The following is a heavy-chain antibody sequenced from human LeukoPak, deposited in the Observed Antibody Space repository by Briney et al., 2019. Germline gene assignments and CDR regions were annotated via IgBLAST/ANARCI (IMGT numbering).Heavy chain of an antibody. CDR1: GYTFTGYH. J-gene: IGHJ4*02. V-gene: IGHV1-2*06. CDR3: ARDYCSSTSCLFDY. CDR2: INPNGGDT. Sequence: ASVKVSCKASGYTFTGYHMHWVRQAPGQGLEWMGRINPNGGDTNYAQKFQGRVTMTRDTSISTAYMELSRLRSDDTAVYYCARDYCSSTSCLFDYWGRGTLVTVSS. D-gene: IGHD2-2*01.